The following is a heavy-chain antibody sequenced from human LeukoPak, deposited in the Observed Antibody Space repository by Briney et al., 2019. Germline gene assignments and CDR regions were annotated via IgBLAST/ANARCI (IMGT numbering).Heavy chain of an antibody. CDR1: GYTFTDYY. J-gene: IGHJ2*01. D-gene: IGHD2-2*01. CDR2: VDPEDGET. Sequence: GASVKVSCKASGYTFTDYYMHWVQQAPGKGLEWMGRVDPEDGETIYAEKFQGRVTITADTSTDTAYMELSSLRSEDTAVYYCARETLPRPYCSSTSCYPWYFDLWGRGTLVTVSS. V-gene: IGHV1-69-2*01. CDR3: ARETLPRPYCSSTSCYPWYFDL.